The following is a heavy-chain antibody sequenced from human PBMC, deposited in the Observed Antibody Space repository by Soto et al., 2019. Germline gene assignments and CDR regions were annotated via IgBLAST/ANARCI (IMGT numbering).Heavy chain of an antibody. D-gene: IGHD3-22*01. V-gene: IGHV3-21*01. CDR1: GFTFSSYS. CDR2: ISSSSSYI. Sequence: GGSLRLSCAASGFTFSSYSMNWVRQAPGKGLEWVSSISSSSSYIYYADSVKGRFTISRDNAKNSLYLQMNSLRAEDTAVYYCATNPAAYDSSGYPGYWGQVTLVTASS. J-gene: IGHJ4*02. CDR3: ATNPAAYDSSGYPGY.